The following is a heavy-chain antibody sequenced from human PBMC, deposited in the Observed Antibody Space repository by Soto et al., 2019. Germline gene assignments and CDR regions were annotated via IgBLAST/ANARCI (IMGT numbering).Heavy chain of an antibody. CDR2: ISEDGDRQ. V-gene: IGHV3-30*09. D-gene: IGHD1-26*01. Sequence: GGSLRLSCTASGLTFTASTFHWVRQAPGKGLQWVAVISEDGDRQYSTESVRGRFVISRDSSKNTLYLQMNSLRPEDTGVYFCARRLAPTISALGYWGQGAMVTVYS. CDR1: GLTFTAST. CDR3: ARRLAPTISALGY. J-gene: IGHJ4*02.